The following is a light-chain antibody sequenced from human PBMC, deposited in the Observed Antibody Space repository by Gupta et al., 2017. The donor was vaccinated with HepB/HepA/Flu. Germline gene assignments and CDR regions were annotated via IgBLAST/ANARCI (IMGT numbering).Light chain of an antibody. Sequence: IALTQSPATLSFSPGDRDTLPCRASQSNSKYLAWYQQKPGQAPRLLIYDSSISATDIPARFSGSWCGTYFTLTITIRDPEDFAVYDCQHRCSSHSLTFGCGTKVEIK. J-gene: IGKJ4*01. CDR3: QHRCSSHSLT. V-gene: IGKV3-11*01. CDR2: DSS. CDR1: QSNSKY.